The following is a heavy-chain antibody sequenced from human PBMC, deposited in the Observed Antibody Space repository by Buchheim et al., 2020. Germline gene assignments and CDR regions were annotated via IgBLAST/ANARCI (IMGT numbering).Heavy chain of an antibody. Sequence: QVQLVESGGGVVQPGRSLRLSCAASGFTFSSYGMHWVRQAPGKGLEWVAVISYDGSNKYYADSVKGRFTISRDNSKNTLYLQMNSLRAEDTAVYYCAKLMGYFGAYWGQGTL. CDR1: GFTFSSYG. CDR2: ISYDGSNK. D-gene: IGHD2-8*01. CDR3: AKLMGYFGAY. J-gene: IGHJ4*02. V-gene: IGHV3-30*18.